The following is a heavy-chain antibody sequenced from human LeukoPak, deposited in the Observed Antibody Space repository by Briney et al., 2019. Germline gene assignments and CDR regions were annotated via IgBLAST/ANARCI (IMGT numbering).Heavy chain of an antibody. V-gene: IGHV1-69*05. D-gene: IGHD3-22*01. CDR3: ARDAHSYYYDSSGIFDY. Sequence: WASVKVSCKASGGTFSSYAISWVREAPGQGLEWVGGIIPIFGTANYAQTFQGRVTITTDESTSTAYMELSSLRSEDTAVYYCARDAHSYYYDSSGIFDYWGQGTLVTVSS. CDR2: IIPIFGTA. CDR1: GGTFSSYA. J-gene: IGHJ4*02.